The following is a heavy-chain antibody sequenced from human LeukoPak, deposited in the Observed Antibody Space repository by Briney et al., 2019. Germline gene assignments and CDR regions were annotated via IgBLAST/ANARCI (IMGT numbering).Heavy chain of an antibody. V-gene: IGHV3-7*01. J-gene: IGHJ4*02. D-gene: IGHD3-10*01. Sequence: GGSLRLSCAASGFTFSSYWMSWVRQAPGKGLEWVANIKQDGSEKYYVDSVKGRFTISRDNAKNSLYLQMNSLRAEDTAVYYCARDLGLTMVRGVIDYWGQGTLVTVSS. CDR3: ARDLGLTMVRGVIDY. CDR1: GFTFSSYW. CDR2: IKQDGSEK.